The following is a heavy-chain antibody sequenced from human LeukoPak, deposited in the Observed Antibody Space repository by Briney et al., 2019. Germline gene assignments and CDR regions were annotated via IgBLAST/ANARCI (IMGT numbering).Heavy chain of an antibody. J-gene: IGHJ3*02. D-gene: IGHD3-10*01. CDR1: GGSISSYY. V-gene: IGHV4-59*08. CDR2: IYYSGST. Sequence: SETLSLTCTVSGGSISSYYRSWIRQPPGKGLEWIGYIYYSGSTNYNPSLKSRVTISVDTSRNQFSLKLSSVTAADTAVYYCARRGPGGRAFDIWGQGTMVTVSS. CDR3: ARRGPGGRAFDI.